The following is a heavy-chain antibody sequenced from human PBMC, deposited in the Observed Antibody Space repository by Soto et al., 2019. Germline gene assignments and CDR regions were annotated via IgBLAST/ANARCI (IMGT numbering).Heavy chain of an antibody. CDR1: GYTFTSYG. V-gene: IGHV1-18*01. CDR2: ISAYNGNT. CDR3: ARKIGGLRWSCDY. D-gene: IGHD4-17*01. J-gene: IGHJ4*02. Sequence: SVKVSCKAAGYTFTSYGISWVRQAPGQGLEWMGWISAYNGNTNYAQKLQGRVTMTTDTSTSTACMELRSLRSDDTAVYYCARKIGGLRWSCDYWGQGTMVTVSS.